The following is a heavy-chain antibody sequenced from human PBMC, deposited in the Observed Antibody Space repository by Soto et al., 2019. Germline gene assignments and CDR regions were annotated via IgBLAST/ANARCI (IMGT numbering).Heavy chain of an antibody. V-gene: IGHV3-30-3*01. Sequence: QPGGSLRLSCAASGFTFSSYAMHWVRQAPGKGLEWVAVISYDGSNKYYADSVKGRFTISRDNSKNTLYLQMNSLRAEDTAVYYCARGGYDWRLPFDYWGQGTLVTVSS. J-gene: IGHJ4*02. D-gene: IGHD5-12*01. CDR1: GFTFSSYA. CDR2: ISYDGSNK. CDR3: ARGGYDWRLPFDY.